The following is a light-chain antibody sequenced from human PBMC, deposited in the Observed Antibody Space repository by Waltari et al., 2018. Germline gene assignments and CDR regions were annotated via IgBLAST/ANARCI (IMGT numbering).Light chain of an antibody. CDR2: GAS. J-gene: IGKJ2*01. V-gene: IGKV3-15*01. CDR3: QHSDT. CDR1: QSVSSN. Sequence: EIVMTQSPGTLSVSPGEKATLSCRASQSVSSNLAWYQQKPGQSPRLLIDGASTRATGIPARFSGSGSGTDVTLTISSLQSEDFAVYYCQHSDTFGQGTKLEIK.